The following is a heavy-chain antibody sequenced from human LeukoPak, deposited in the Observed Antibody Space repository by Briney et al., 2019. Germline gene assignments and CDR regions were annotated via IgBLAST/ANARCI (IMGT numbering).Heavy chain of an antibody. V-gene: IGHV3-21*01. J-gene: IGHJ3*02. D-gene: IGHD4-17*01. CDR3: ASAAYGADAFDI. CDR2: ISSSSSYI. Sequence: GGFLRLSCAASGFTFSSYSMNWVRQAPGKGLEWVSSISSSSSYIYYADSVKGRFTISRDNAKNSLYLQMNSLRAEDTAVYYCASAAYGADAFDIWGQGTMVTVSS. CDR1: GFTFSSYS.